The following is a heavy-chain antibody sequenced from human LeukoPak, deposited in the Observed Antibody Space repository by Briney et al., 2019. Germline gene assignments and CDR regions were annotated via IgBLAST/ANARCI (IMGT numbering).Heavy chain of an antibody. Sequence: GGSLRLSCAASGFTVSTNYMSWVRQAPGKGLEWVSVIYSGGSTYYADSVKGRFTISRDNSKNTLYLQMNSLRAEDTAVYYCARAEPREAVTFDYWGQGTLVTVSS. CDR3: ARAEPREAVTFDY. V-gene: IGHV3-53*01. J-gene: IGHJ4*02. CDR2: IYSGGST. D-gene: IGHD4-17*01. CDR1: GFTVSTNY.